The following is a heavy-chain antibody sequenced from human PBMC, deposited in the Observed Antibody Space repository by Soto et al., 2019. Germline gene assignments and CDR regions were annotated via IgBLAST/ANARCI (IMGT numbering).Heavy chain of an antibody. Sequence: ASVKVSCKASGYTFSSYAMHWVRQAPGQRLEWMGWINAGYGNTKSSQKFQDRVTISRDTSASTAYMELTSLRSEDTAVYYCARDTGDGNFDFWGQGTLVTVSS. CDR3: ARDTGDGNFDF. CDR2: INAGYGNT. CDR1: GYTFSSYA. J-gene: IGHJ4*02. D-gene: IGHD7-27*01. V-gene: IGHV1-3*01.